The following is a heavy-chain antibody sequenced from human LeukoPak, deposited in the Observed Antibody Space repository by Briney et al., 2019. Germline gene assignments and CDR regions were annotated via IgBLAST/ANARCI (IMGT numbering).Heavy chain of an antibody. CDR2: MNPNSGNT. CDR1: GYTFTSYD. Sequence: ASVKVSCKASGYTFTSYDINWVRQATGQGLEWVGWMNPNSGNTGYAQKFQGRVTMTRNTSITTTYMELSSLRSEDTAVYYCAVYYFNSSGYVPFWGQGTMVTVSS. V-gene: IGHV1-8*01. J-gene: IGHJ3*01. D-gene: IGHD3-22*01. CDR3: AVYYFNSSGYVPF.